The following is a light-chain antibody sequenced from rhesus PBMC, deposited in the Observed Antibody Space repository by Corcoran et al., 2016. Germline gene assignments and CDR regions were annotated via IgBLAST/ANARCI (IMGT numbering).Light chain of an antibody. J-gene: IGKJ2*01. V-gene: IGKV1-22*01. Sequence: DIQMTQSPSSLSASVGDTVTITCRASQSISSWLDWYQQKPGKAPKPLIYKASSLQSGVPSRFSGSGSGTDFTLTISSLQPEDFATYYCLQYSSSPYRFGQGTKVEIK. CDR2: KAS. CDR3: LQYSSSPYR. CDR1: QSISSW.